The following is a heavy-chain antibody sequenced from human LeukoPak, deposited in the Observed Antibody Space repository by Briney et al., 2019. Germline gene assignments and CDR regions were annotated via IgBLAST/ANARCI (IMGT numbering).Heavy chain of an antibody. Sequence: GASVKVSCKASGYTFAGYYMHWVRQAPGQGLEWMGWINPNSGGTNYAQKFRGRVTMTRDMSTSTVYMELSSLRSEDTAVYYCARGLVVIQSFDAFDIWGQGTMVTVSS. D-gene: IGHD3-22*01. CDR3: ARGLVVIQSFDAFDI. J-gene: IGHJ3*02. V-gene: IGHV1-2*02. CDR2: INPNSGGT. CDR1: GYTFAGYY.